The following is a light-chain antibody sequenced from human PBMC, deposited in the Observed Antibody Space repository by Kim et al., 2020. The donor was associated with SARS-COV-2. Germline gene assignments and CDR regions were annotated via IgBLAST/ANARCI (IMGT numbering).Light chain of an antibody. Sequence: SASVGDRITITCQASRDIGKSLNWYHQHPGKAPKLLIFGASNFEIGVPSRISGSGSGTDFTLTISSLQTEDVGTYYCQRYDNLIRSFGQGTKLEIK. V-gene: IGKV1-33*01. CDR1: RDIGKS. CDR2: GAS. J-gene: IGKJ2*03. CDR3: QRYDNLIRS.